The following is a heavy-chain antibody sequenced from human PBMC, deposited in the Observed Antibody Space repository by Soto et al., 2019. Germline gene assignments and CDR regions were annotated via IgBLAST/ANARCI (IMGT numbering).Heavy chain of an antibody. V-gene: IGHV4-31*03. CDR3: ARVGDVWRHNSTFDY. D-gene: IGHD3-3*01. Sequence: QVQLQESGPGLVKPSQTLSLTCTVSGGSISSGGYYWSWIRQHPGKGLECIGYIYYSGSTYYNPSLQRRVTISVDTSKNQFSLRLSSVTAADTAVSYCARVGDVWRHNSTFDYWGQGTLVTVSS. J-gene: IGHJ4*02. CDR1: GGSISSGGYY. CDR2: IYYSGST.